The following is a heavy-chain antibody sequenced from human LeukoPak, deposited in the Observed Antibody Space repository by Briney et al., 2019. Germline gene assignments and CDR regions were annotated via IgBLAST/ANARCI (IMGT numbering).Heavy chain of an antibody. J-gene: IGHJ4*02. CDR2: IRYDGSDK. CDR3: AKDIYIRGWEIYYLDS. CDR1: GFTFSIYG. V-gene: IGHV3-30*02. Sequence: GGSLRLSCAASGFTFSIYGMHWVRQAPGKGLEGVAFIRYDGSDKYYADSVKGRFTISRDNSKNTLYLQMNSLRPEDTAVYYCAKDIYIRGWEIYYLDSWGQGALVTVSS. D-gene: IGHD6-19*01.